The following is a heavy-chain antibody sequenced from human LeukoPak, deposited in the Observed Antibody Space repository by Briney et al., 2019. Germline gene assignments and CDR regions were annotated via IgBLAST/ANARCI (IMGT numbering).Heavy chain of an antibody. V-gene: IGHV4-30-2*01. J-gene: IGHJ4*02. CDR3: ARARESMATVVSYFDY. CDR2: IYHTGNT. CDR1: GGSISSGDYS. D-gene: IGHD6-6*01. Sequence: SETLSLTCAVSGGSISSGDYSWSWIRQPPGNGLEGIGYIYHTGNTNYNPPLQNRLTISEASSKNQSSLRLSSLTAADTAVDYCARARESMATVVSYFDYWGQGTLVTVSS.